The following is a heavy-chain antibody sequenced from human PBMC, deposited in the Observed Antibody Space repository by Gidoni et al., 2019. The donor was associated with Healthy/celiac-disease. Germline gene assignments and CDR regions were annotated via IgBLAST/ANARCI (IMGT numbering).Heavy chain of an antibody. D-gene: IGHD2-21*02. CDR1: GFTFAGDG. CDR3: ARVDCGGDCYYDAFDI. V-gene: IGHV3-20*01. Sequence: EVQLVESGGGVVRPGGSRRLSCAASGFTFAGDGMSCVRQAPGQGLEWVSGINWNGGSTGYADSVKGRFTISRDNAKNSMYLQMNSLRAEDTALYHCARVDCGGDCYYDAFDIWGQGTMVTVSS. J-gene: IGHJ3*02. CDR2: INWNGGST.